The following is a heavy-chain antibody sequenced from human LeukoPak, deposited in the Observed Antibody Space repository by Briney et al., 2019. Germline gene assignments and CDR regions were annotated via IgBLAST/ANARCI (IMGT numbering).Heavy chain of an antibody. V-gene: IGHV4-4*07. CDR3: ARKPPNWNPPPPGYYYYYYMDV. CDR2: IYTSGST. J-gene: IGHJ6*03. CDR1: GGSISSYY. Sequence: SETLSLTCTVSGGSISSYYWSWIRQPAGKGLGWIGRIYTSGSTNYNPSLKSRVTMSVDTSKNQFSLKLSSVTAADTAVYYCARKPPNWNPPPPGYYYYYYMDVWGKGTTVTVSS. D-gene: IGHD1-1*01.